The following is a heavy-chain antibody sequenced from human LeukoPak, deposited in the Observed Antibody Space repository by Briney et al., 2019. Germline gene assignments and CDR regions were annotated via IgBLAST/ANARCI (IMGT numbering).Heavy chain of an antibody. CDR2: INHSGTP. CDR1: GGSFSDYY. Sequence: PSETLSLTCAVYGGSFSDYYWSWIRQPPGKGLEWIGEINHSGTPNYNPSLKSRVTISGDTSTSQFSLKLRSVTAADTAVYYCARTGKGYLGKLPFKPRMYDWFDPWGQGTVATVSS. V-gene: IGHV4-34*01. CDR3: ARTGKGYLGKLPFKPRMYDWFDP. D-gene: IGHD2-8*01. J-gene: IGHJ5*02.